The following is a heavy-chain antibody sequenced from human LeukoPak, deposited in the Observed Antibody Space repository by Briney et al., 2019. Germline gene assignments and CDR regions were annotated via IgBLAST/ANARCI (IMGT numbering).Heavy chain of an antibody. CDR2: ISSSSSYT. CDR3: ARDLNTMVRGVPDY. D-gene: IGHD3-10*01. Sequence: LSLTCTVSGGSIRSYYWNWIRQPPGKGLEWVSYISSSSSYTNYADSVKGRFTISRDNAKNSLYLQMNSLRAEDTAVYYCARDLNTMVRGVPDYWGQGTLVTVSS. V-gene: IGHV3-11*06. J-gene: IGHJ4*02. CDR1: GGSIRSYY.